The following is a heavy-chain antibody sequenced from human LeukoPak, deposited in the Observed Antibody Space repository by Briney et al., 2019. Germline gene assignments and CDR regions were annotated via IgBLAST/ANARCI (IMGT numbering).Heavy chain of an antibody. CDR1: GGSISSSSYY. D-gene: IGHD3-10*01. Sequence: SETLSLTCTVSGGSISSSSYYWGWIRQPPGKGLEWIGSIYYSGSTYYNPSLKSRVTISVDTSKNQFSLKLSSVTAADTAVYYCARAMVRGVRRERHYYYYMDVWGKGTTVTISS. CDR3: ARAMVRGVRRERHYYYYMDV. J-gene: IGHJ6*03. V-gene: IGHV4-39*07. CDR2: IYYSGST.